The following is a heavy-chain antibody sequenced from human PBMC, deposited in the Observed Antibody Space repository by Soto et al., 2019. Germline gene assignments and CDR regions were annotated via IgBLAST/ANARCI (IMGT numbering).Heavy chain of an antibody. Sequence: QVQLQQWGAGLLKPSETLSLTCAVYGGSFSGYYWSWIRQTPGKGLEWIGETNDSGSTNYNPTLKSRVTIWVDMPKNQFSLKLSSVTAADTAVYYCARGLLLWFGELSRRGGYYYYMDVWGKGTTVTVSS. J-gene: IGHJ6*03. V-gene: IGHV4-34*01. CDR3: ARGLLLWFGELSRRGGYYYYMDV. CDR1: GGSFSGYY. CDR2: TNDSGST. D-gene: IGHD3-10*01.